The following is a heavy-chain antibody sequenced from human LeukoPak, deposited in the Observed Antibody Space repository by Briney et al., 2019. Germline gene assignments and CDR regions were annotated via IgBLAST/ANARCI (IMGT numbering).Heavy chain of an antibody. CDR3: ARDLGGGGLLEWAPPYGMDV. D-gene: IGHD2/OR15-2a*01. CDR2: IHYSGTT. CDR1: GGSISSYY. Sequence: SETLSLTCTVSGGSISSYYWSWIRQPPGKGLEWIAYIHYSGTTNYNPSLKSRVTISIDTSKNQFSLQLNSVTPEDTAVYYCARDLGGGGLLEWAPPYGMDVWGQGTTVTVSS. V-gene: IGHV4-59*12. J-gene: IGHJ6*02.